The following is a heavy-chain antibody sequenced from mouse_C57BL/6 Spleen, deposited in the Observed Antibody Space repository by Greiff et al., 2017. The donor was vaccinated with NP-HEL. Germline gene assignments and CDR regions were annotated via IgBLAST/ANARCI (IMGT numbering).Heavy chain of an antibody. D-gene: IGHD2-4*01. CDR2: ISYDGSN. Sequence: DVQLQESGPGLVKPSQSLSLTCSVTGYSITSGYYWNWIRQFPGNKLEWMGYISYDGSNNYNPSLKNRISITRDTSKNQFFLKLNSVTTEDTATYYCAREGGLYDYDFYAMDYWGQGTSVTVSS. CDR1: GYSITSGYY. V-gene: IGHV3-6*01. CDR3: AREGGLYDYDFYAMDY. J-gene: IGHJ4*01.